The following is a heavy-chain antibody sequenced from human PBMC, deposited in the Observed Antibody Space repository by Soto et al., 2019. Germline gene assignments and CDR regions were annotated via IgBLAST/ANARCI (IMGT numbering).Heavy chain of an antibody. J-gene: IGHJ3*02. CDR2: IYSGGNT. CDR1: GFSVSNNF. Sequence: EVQLVEAGGGLVQPGGSLRLSCAVSGFSVSNNFLSWVRQAPGQGLEWVSLIYSGGNTYYADYVKGRFTISRDNSKNTVYLQMNSLRAEDTAVYYCARDPGKTFIWGQGTMVTVSS. V-gene: IGHV3-66*01. CDR3: ARDPGKTFI.